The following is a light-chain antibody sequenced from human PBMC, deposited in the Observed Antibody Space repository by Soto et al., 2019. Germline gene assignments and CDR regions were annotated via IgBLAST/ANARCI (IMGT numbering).Light chain of an antibody. V-gene: IGKV3-11*01. CDR3: QERSNWPLTLT. CDR1: QSVSSY. J-gene: IGKJ4*01. CDR2: DAS. Sequence: EIVLTQSPATLSLSPGERATLSSRASQSVSSYLAWYQQKPGQAPRLLIYDASNRATGIPARFSGSGSGTDFPLTISSLDPEDFAVYYCQERSNWPLTLTFGGGTKVEIK.